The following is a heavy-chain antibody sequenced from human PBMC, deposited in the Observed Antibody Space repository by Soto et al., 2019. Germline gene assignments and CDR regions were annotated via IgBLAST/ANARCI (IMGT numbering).Heavy chain of an antibody. J-gene: IGHJ6*02. Sequence: TGVPLKISGRGFGYSFSAYGIAGVRQMPGKGLEWMGIIYPGDSDTRYSQSLQGQVTISADKSISTAYLQWSSLKASDTAIYYCARRPPEGGTMDVWGQGTTVTVSS. CDR3: ARRPPEGGTMDV. CDR1: GYSFSAYG. D-gene: IGHD3-16*01. V-gene: IGHV5-51*01. CDR2: IYPGDSDT.